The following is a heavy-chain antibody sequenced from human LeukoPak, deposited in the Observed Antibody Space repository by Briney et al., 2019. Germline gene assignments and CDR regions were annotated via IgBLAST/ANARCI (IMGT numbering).Heavy chain of an antibody. V-gene: IGHV3-23*01. CDR2: LSGSGFILP. CDR3: AKDTTPYSGNTFYFDY. D-gene: IGHD1-7*01. Sequence: GGSLRLSCAASGFTFSTYAISWLRQAPGKGLEWVSGLSGSGFILPYYADSVKGRFTISRDNSKSTLYPQMNSLRADDTAVYFCAKDTTPYSGNTFYFDYWGRGTLVTVSS. CDR1: GFTFSTYA. J-gene: IGHJ4*02.